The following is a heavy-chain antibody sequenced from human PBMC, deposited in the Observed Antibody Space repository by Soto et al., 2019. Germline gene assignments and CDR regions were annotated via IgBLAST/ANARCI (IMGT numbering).Heavy chain of an antibody. CDR1: GFTFRSFT. D-gene: IGHD6-13*01. CDR3: TRDASRDSSARGWFDP. Sequence: GGSLRLSCAASGFTFRSFTMNWVRQTPGKGLEWVSTISSNSAYIYYTDALRGRFTISRDNAKNSLHLQMNSLRAEDTAVYYCTRDASRDSSARGWFDPWGPGALVTVSS. V-gene: IGHV3-21*01. CDR2: ISSNSAYI. J-gene: IGHJ5*02.